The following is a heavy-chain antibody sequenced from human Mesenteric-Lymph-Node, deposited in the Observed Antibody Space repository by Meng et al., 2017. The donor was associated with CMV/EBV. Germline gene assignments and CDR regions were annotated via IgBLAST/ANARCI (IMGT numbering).Heavy chain of an antibody. D-gene: IGHD4-23*01. CDR1: GGSFSGYY. V-gene: IGHV4-34*01. CDR2: INHSGST. J-gene: IGHJ4*02. Sequence: VRLPQWGPGLLKPSETLSLPCAVYGGSFSGYYWSWIRQPPGKGLEWIGEINHSGSTNYNPSLKSRVTISVDTSKNQFSLKLSSVTAADTAVYYCARHQRWLKSEGGFNYWGQGTLVTVSS. CDR3: ARHQRWLKSEGGFNY.